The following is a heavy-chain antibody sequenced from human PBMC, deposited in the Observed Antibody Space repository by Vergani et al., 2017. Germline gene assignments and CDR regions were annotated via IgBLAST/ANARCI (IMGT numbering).Heavy chain of an antibody. CDR3: ARDDDQTSGMDV. V-gene: IGHV4-30-2*01. CDR2: IYHSGST. CDR1: GGSISSGGYS. Sequence: QLQLQESGSGLVKPSQTLSLTCAVSGGSISSGGYSWSWIRQPPGKGLEWIGYIYHSGSTNYNPSLKSRVTISVDKSKNQFSLKLSSVTAADTAVYYCARDDDQTSGMDVWGQGTTVTVSS. D-gene: IGHD1-1*01. J-gene: IGHJ6*02.